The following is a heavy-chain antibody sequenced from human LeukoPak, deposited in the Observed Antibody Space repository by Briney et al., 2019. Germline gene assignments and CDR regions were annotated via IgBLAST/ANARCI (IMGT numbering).Heavy chain of an antibody. V-gene: IGHV3-7*01. CDR3: ARDLATIFGVVMADYYGMDV. D-gene: IGHD3-3*01. J-gene: IGHJ6*02. CDR1: GFTFSSYW. Sequence: GGSLRLSCAASGFTFSSYWMSWVRQAPGKGLEWVANIKQDGSEKYYVDSVKGRFTISRDNAKNSLYLQMSSLRAEDTAVYYCARDLATIFGVVMADYYGMDVWGQGTTVTVSS. CDR2: IKQDGSEK.